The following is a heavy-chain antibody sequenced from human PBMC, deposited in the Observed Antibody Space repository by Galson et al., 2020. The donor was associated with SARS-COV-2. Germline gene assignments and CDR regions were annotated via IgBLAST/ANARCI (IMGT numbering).Heavy chain of an antibody. J-gene: IGHJ6*03. CDR3: AKVGYCSAGGCYYYYYMDV. CDR2: ISGSGNST. CDR1: GLTFSSYA. Sequence: GGSLRLSCAASGLTFSSYAFSWVRQAPGKGLEWVSGISGSGNSTYHADSVKGRFSISRDNSKNTLYLQVNSLRAEDTAVYYCAKVGYCSAGGCYYYYYMDVWGKGTTVIVSS. D-gene: IGHD2-15*01. V-gene: IGHV3-23*01.